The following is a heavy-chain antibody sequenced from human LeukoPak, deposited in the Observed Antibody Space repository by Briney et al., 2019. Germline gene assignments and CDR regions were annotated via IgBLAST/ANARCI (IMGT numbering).Heavy chain of an antibody. CDR3: ARDIRSVRGVFDY. CDR2: MKQDGSGK. Sequence: PSETLSLTCAVYGGSFSGYYWSWVRQAPGKGLEWVANMKQDGSGKYYVDSVRGRFTISRDNAKNSLYLQMNSLRAEDTAVYYCARDIRSVRGVFDYWGQGTLVTVSS. CDR1: GGSFSGYY. V-gene: IGHV3-7*01. D-gene: IGHD3-10*01. J-gene: IGHJ4*02.